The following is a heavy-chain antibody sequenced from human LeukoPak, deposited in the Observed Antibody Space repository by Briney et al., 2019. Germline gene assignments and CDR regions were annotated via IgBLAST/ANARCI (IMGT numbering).Heavy chain of an antibody. Sequence: SVKVSCKASGFTFTSSAMQWVRQARGQRLEWIGWIVVGSGNTNYAQKFQERVTITWDMSTSTAYMELSSLRSEDTAVYYCAADGKDYDYVWGSYPDAFDIWGQGTMVTVSS. CDR1: GFTFTSSA. J-gene: IGHJ3*02. V-gene: IGHV1-58*02. CDR2: IVVGSGNT. D-gene: IGHD3-16*01. CDR3: AADGKDYDYVWGSYPDAFDI.